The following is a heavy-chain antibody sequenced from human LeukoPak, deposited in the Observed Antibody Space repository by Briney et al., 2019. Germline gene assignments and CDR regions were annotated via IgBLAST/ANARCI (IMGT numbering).Heavy chain of an antibody. D-gene: IGHD3-22*01. CDR3: ARGGVYYYDSSGYLLPPYFDY. CDR1: GGSISSYY. Sequence: SETLSLTCTVSGGSISSYYWSWIRQPPGKGLEWIGYIYDTGRINYNPSLKSRVTISVDTSKNQFSLKPSSVTAADTAVFYCARGGVYYYDSSGYLLPPYFDYWGQGTPVTVSS. CDR2: IYDTGRI. J-gene: IGHJ4*02. V-gene: IGHV4-59*01.